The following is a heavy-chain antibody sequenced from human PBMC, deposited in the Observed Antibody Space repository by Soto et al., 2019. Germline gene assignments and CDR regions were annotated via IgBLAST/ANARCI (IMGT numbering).Heavy chain of an antibody. Sequence: QVFLQESGPGLVKPSETLSLTCTVSGGSVSSDAYYWSWIRQPPGGGLEMIGYIYNSGTTNYNPSLKSRVTISVDTSKNQFALKLSSVTAADTAMYYCASDTQKWWSLYWGTGTLVTVS. V-gene: IGHV4-61*08. J-gene: IGHJ4*02. D-gene: IGHD2-15*01. CDR1: GGSVSSDAYY. CDR3: ASDTQKWWSLY. CDR2: IYNSGTT.